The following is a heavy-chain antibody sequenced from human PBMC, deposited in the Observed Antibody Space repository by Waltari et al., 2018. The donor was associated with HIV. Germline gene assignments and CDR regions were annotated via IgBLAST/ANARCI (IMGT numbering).Heavy chain of an antibody. D-gene: IGHD3-10*01. J-gene: IGHJ4*02. CDR3: ARGTSYYGSYYFDY. CDR1: GLPVSPTY. CDR2: IYSGGSA. Sequence: EVHLWELGGGLIQPGGSLSLSCAASGLPVSPTYMSWVRQAPGKGLEWVSVIYSGGSAFYADSVKGRFTISSDNSKNTLYLQMNSLRAEDTAVYYCARGTSYYGSYYFDYWGQGTLVTVSS. V-gene: IGHV3-53*01.